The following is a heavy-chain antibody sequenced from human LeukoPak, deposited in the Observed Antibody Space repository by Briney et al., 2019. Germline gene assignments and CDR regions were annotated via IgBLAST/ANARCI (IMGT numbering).Heavy chain of an antibody. Sequence: PGGSLRLSCAASGFTFSSYSMNWVRQAPGKGLEWVSSISSSSSYIYYADSVKGRFTISRDNAKNSLYLQMNSLRAEDTAVYYCARDAISKQLEMDNWGQGTLVTVSS. V-gene: IGHV3-21*01. CDR1: GFTFSSYS. J-gene: IGHJ4*02. D-gene: IGHD6-6*01. CDR3: ARDAISKQLEMDN. CDR2: ISSSSSYI.